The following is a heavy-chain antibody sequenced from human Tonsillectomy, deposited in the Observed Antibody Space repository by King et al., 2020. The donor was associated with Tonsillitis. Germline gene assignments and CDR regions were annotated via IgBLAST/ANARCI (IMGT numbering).Heavy chain of an antibody. J-gene: IGHJ3*02. CDR2: ISGSGGST. Sequence: VQLVESGGGLVQPGGSLRLSCAASGVTFSSYAMSWVRQAPGKGLEWVSGISGSGGSTNYADSVKGRFTISRDNSKNTLYLQMNSLRAEDTAVYYCAKGQRVVSSGYYEKGFAFDIWGQGTVVTVSS. CDR1: GVTFSSYA. V-gene: IGHV3-23*04. D-gene: IGHD3-22*01. CDR3: AKGQRVVSSGYYEKGFAFDI.